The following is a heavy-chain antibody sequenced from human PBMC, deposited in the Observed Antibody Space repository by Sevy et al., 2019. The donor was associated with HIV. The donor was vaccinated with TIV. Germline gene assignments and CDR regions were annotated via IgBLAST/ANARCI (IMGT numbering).Heavy chain of an antibody. V-gene: IGHV4-59*12. CDR3: ARDGGTMTTPGSFDI. D-gene: IGHD4-17*01. CDR2: IYHTGNT. J-gene: IGHJ3*02. CDR1: GDSISSYY. Sequence: SETLSLTCTVSGDSISSYYWSWIRQPPGKGLEWIGYIYHTGNTYYNPSLKSRITISLDRSKNQFSLRLSSVTAADTAVYFCARDGGTMTTPGSFDIWGQGTMVTVSS.